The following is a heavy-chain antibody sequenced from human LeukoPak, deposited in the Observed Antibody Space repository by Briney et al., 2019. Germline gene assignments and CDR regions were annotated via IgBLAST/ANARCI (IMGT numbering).Heavy chain of an antibody. CDR2: ISYDGNYK. J-gene: IGHJ4*02. Sequence: GGSLRLSCAASGFTFRSYTLHWVRQAPGKGLEWVALISYDGNYKEYADSVKGRFTISRDNSKNTLYLQMNSLRAEDTAVYYCARDNGYCSGGSCSYYFDYWGQGTLVTVSS. CDR3: ARDNGYCSGGSCSYYFDY. D-gene: IGHD2-15*01. CDR1: GFTFRSYT. V-gene: IGHV3-30-3*01.